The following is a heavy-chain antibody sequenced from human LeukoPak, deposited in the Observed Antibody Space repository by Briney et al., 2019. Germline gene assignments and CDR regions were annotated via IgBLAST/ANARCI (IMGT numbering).Heavy chain of an antibody. V-gene: IGHV3-11*01. CDR1: RLSFSEYY. J-gene: IGHJ4*02. CDR2: ISSSGTTI. CDR3: ARWDSSGCLDY. D-gene: IGHD3-22*01. Sequence: PGGSLRLSCAASRLSFSEYYLSWIPPAPGRGLEWVSYISSSGTTIYYANPVNGRFTISSNNAKNSLYLQMNSLRAEDTAVYFCARWDSSGCLDYWGQGTLVTVSS.